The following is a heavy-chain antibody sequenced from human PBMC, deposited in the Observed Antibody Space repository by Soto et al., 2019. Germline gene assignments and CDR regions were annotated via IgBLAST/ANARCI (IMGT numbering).Heavy chain of an antibody. J-gene: IGHJ5*02. Sequence: GESLKISCKVSGYSFTNYWIAWVRQMPGKGLEWMGIIFPSDSDTRYSPSFQGQVTISADRSTSTVFLQWASLKASDTAVYFCARKDKSGYFNWFDPWGQGTLVTVSS. CDR3: ARKDKSGYFNWFDP. CDR2: IFPSDSDT. CDR1: GYSFTNYW. V-gene: IGHV5-51*01. D-gene: IGHD3-22*01.